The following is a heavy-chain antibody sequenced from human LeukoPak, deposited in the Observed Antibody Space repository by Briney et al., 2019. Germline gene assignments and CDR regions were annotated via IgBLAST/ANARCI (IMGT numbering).Heavy chain of an antibody. CDR2: FDPEDGET. CDR3: ATDQRGAGLGFAYGSGSFNGLDV. V-gene: IGHV1-24*01. CDR1: GYTLTELS. Sequence: ASVKVSCKVSGYTLTELSMHWVRQAPGKGLEWRGGFDPEDGETIYAQKFQGRVTMTEETSTDTGYMELSSPRSEDTDVYYCATDQRGAGLGFAYGSGSFNGLDVWGQGTTVTVSS. J-gene: IGHJ6*02. D-gene: IGHD3-10*01.